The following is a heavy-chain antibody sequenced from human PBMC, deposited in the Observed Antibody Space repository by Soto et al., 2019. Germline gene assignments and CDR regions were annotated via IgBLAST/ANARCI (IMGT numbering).Heavy chain of an antibody. CDR2: IYYSGST. CDR3: ARLFLYVIDP. CDR1: GGSISSYY. J-gene: IGHJ5*02. D-gene: IGHD2-2*02. Sequence: SETLSLTCTVSGGSISSYYWSWIRQPPGKGLEWIGYIYYSGSTNYNPSLKSRVTISVDTSKNQFSLKLSSVTAADTAVYYCARLFLYVIDPWGQGTLVTVSS. V-gene: IGHV4-59*08.